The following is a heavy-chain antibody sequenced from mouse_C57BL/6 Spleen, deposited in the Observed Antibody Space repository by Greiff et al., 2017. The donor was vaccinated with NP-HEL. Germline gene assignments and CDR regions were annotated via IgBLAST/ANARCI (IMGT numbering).Heavy chain of an antibody. D-gene: IGHD2-4*01. CDR3: TTRGPYDYAFAY. Sequence: VQLQQSGAELVRPGASVKLSCTASGFNIKDDYMHWVKQRPEQGLEWIGWIDPENGDTEYASKFQGKATITADTSSNTAYLQLSSLTSEDTAVYYCTTRGPYDYAFAYWGQGTLVTVSA. CDR2: IDPENGDT. V-gene: IGHV14-4*01. CDR1: GFNIKDDY. J-gene: IGHJ3*01.